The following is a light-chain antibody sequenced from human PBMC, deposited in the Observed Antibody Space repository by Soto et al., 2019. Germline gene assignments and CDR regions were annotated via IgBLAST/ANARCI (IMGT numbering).Light chain of an antibody. CDR3: QNYKSAPLT. Sequence: DIQMTQSPSSLSASVGDRVTITCRANQGIVNYLAWYQQKPGKVPKLLIYAASTLKSGVPSRFSGSGSGTDFTLTIGSLQPEDVATYYCQNYKSAPLTFGGGTKVEIK. CDR1: QGIVNY. J-gene: IGKJ4*01. CDR2: AAS. V-gene: IGKV1-27*01.